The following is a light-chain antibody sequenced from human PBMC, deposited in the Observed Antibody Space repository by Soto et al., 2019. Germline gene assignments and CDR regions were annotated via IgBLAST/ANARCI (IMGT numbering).Light chain of an antibody. CDR3: WQGTPGPWT. V-gene: IGKV2-30*02. Sequence: EVVMPQSPLFLPVTLGQPASISCRSSQSLIHSDGNTYLSWFQKRPGQSPRRLIYEVSDRDSGVPDRFTGSGSGTDFTRKIRRVEAEDVGVYDRWQGTPGPWTFGQGTEVEIK. J-gene: IGKJ1*01. CDR2: EVS. CDR1: QSLIHSDGNTY.